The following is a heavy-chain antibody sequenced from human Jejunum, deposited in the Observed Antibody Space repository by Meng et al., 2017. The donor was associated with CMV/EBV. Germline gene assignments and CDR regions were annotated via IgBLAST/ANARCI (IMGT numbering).Heavy chain of an antibody. CDR3: VRDSDMTVGPHFDY. V-gene: IGHV4-4*07. CDR1: LGCRGFYY. J-gene: IGHJ4*02. D-gene: IGHD3-22*01. Sequence: PLPEAVAALLVPSGTRAVTFTGSLGCRGFYYCSWIREPAGKLLEWFGRIFTTGSTNYPPTLKSRVTMSVDTAKNQISLRLTTVTAAYTAIYYCVRDSDMTVGPHFDYWGQGALVTVSS. CDR2: IFTTGST.